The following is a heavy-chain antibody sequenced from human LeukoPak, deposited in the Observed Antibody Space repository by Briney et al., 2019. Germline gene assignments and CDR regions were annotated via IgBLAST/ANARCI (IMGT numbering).Heavy chain of an antibody. J-gene: IGHJ5*02. D-gene: IGHD6-13*01. Sequence: ASVKVSCKASGYTFTSHGISWVRQAPGQGLEWMGWISAYNGNTNYAQKLQGRVTMTTDTSTSTAYMELRSLRSDDTAVYYCARNHRIAAAGTPHNWFDPWGQGTLVTVSS. CDR2: ISAYNGNT. CDR3: ARNHRIAAAGTPHNWFDP. CDR1: GYTFTSHG. V-gene: IGHV1-18*01.